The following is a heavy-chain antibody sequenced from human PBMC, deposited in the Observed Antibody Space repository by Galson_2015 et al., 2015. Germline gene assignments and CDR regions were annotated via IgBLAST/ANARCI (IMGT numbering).Heavy chain of an antibody. V-gene: IGHV3-48*03. J-gene: IGHJ4*02. CDR2: ISSSGATI. D-gene: IGHD3-10*01. Sequence: SLRLSCAASGFTFSSYEMNWVRQAPGKGPEWISYISSSGATIYYADSVKGRFTISRDNAKISLYLQMNSLRAEDTGVYYCARGWFREQGYLDSWGQGTLVTVSS. CDR1: GFTFSSYE. CDR3: ARGWFREQGYLDS.